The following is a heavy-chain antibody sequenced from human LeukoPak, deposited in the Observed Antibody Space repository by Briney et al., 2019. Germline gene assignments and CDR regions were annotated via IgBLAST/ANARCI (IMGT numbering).Heavy chain of an antibody. D-gene: IGHD4-23*01. CDR3: ARRSYGGKDFDY. Sequence: GGSLKISCKASGYSFTTYWIAWVRQMPGKGLQWMGIIDPGDSDTRYSPAFEGQVSISADKSINTAYLQWSSLKASDTAMYYCARRSYGGKDFDYWGQGTLVTVSS. CDR2: IDPGDSDT. CDR1: GYSFTTYW. V-gene: IGHV5-51*01. J-gene: IGHJ4*02.